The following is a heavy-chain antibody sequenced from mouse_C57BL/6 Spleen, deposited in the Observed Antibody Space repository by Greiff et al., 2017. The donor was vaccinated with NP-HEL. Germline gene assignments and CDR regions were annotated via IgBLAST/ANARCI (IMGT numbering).Heavy chain of an antibody. V-gene: IGHV1-54*01. Sequence: VQLQQSGAELVRPGTSVKVSCKASGYAFTNYLIEWVKQRPGQGLEWIGVINPGSGGTNYNEKFKGKATLTADKSSSTAYMQLSSLTSEDSAVYFCAGGSNYVGFAYWGQGTLVTVSA. CDR3: AGGSNYVGFAY. CDR1: GYAFTNYL. J-gene: IGHJ3*01. CDR2: INPGSGGT. D-gene: IGHD2-5*01.